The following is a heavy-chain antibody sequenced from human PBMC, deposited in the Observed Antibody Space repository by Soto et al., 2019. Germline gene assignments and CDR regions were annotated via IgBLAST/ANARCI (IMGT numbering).Heavy chain of an antibody. Sequence: QVQLVQSGAEVEKPGASVKVSCKASGYTFTSYGISWVRQAPGQGLEWMGWISAYNGNTNYAQKLQGRVTMTTDTSTSTAYMELRSLRSDDTAVYYCARVQGYSSSSVPYYYGMDVWGQGTTVTVSS. CDR1: GYTFTSYG. CDR3: ARVQGYSSSSVPYYYGMDV. D-gene: IGHD6-6*01. J-gene: IGHJ6*02. V-gene: IGHV1-18*01. CDR2: ISAYNGNT.